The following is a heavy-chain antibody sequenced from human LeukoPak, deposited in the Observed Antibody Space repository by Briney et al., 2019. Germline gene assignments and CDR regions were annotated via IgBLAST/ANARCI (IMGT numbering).Heavy chain of an antibody. Sequence: SETLSLTCAVSGGSVSSSNDYRGWIRQPPGKGLEWIGSMYYSGNTYYNPSLKSRVTISVDTSKNQFSLKLSSVTAADTAIYYCARRLTMIVVVTGWFDPWGQGTLVTVSS. J-gene: IGHJ5*02. V-gene: IGHV4-39*01. CDR1: GGSVSSSNDY. CDR3: ARRLTMIVVVTGWFDP. CDR2: MYYSGNT. D-gene: IGHD3-22*01.